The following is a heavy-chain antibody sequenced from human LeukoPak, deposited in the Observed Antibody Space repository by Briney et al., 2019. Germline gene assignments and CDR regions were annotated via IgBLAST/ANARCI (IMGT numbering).Heavy chain of an antibody. V-gene: IGHV3-74*01. CDR2: ISTDGSFT. D-gene: IGHD5-18*01. Sequence: GGSLRLSCAASGFTFSNYLMHWVRQTPGKGLVWISRISTDGSFTNYADSVKGRFTISRDNSKNTLYLQMNSLRAEDTAIYYCAKWIHPSWIQRCLDYWGQGTLVTVSS. J-gene: IGHJ4*02. CDR1: GFTFSNYL. CDR3: AKWIHPSWIQRCLDY.